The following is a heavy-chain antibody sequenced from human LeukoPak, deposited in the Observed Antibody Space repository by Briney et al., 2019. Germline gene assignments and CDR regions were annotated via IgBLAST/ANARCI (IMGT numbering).Heavy chain of an antibody. V-gene: IGHV3-30*03. Sequence: GGSLRLSCAASGFTFSSYGMHWVRQAPGKGLEWVAVISYDGSNKYYADSVKGRFTISRDNSKNTLYLQMNSLRAEDTAVYYCASPDKAAAGPYYFDYWGQGSLVTVSS. CDR1: GFTFSSYG. J-gene: IGHJ4*02. D-gene: IGHD6-13*01. CDR3: ASPDKAAAGPYYFDY. CDR2: ISYDGSNK.